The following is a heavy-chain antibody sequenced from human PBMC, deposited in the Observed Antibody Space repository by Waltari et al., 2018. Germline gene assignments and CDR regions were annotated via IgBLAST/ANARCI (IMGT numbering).Heavy chain of an antibody. V-gene: IGHV6-1*01. CDR1: GDSVSSNSAA. D-gene: IGHD6-13*01. CDR2: TYYRSKWYN. CDR3: ARGRGSSSWSPYYFDY. J-gene: IGHJ4*02. Sequence: QVQLQQSGPGLVKPSQTLSLTCAISGDSVSSNSAAWNWLRPSPSRGLEWLGRTYYRSKWYNDYAVSVKSRITINPDTSKNQFTLQLNSVTPEDTAVYYCARGRGSSSWSPYYFDYWGQGTLVTVSS.